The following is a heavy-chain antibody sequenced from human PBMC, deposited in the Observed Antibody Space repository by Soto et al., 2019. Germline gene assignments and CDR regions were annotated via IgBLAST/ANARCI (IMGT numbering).Heavy chain of an antibody. D-gene: IGHD3-22*01. Sequence: ASVKVSCKASGGTFSSYAISWVRQAPGQGLEWMGGIIPIFGTANYAQKFQGRVTITADESTSTAYMELSSLRSEDTAVYHCARDHDYHDSSGYGLDYWGQGTLVTVFS. V-gene: IGHV1-69*13. CDR3: ARDHDYHDSSGYGLDY. CDR2: IIPIFGTA. J-gene: IGHJ4*02. CDR1: GGTFSSYA.